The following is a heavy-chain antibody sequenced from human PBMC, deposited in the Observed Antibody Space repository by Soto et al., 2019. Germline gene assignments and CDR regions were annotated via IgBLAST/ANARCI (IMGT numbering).Heavy chain of an antibody. CDR2: VSHDGRNT. Sequence: QLVESGGGVVQPGRSMRLSCAASGLPFRDYAMQWVRQAPGQGLEWVAVVSHDGRNTHFADSVKGRFTISTDSAKNRVSLEMTSLVAEDTAVYYCAKGGRQWLVTSDFNYWGQGALVTVSS. J-gene: IGHJ4*02. V-gene: IGHV3-30*18. CDR3: AKGGRQWLVTSDFNY. CDR1: GLPFRDYA. D-gene: IGHD6-19*01.